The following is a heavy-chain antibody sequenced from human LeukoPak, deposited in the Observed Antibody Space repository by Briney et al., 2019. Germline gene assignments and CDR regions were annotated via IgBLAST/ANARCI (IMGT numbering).Heavy chain of an antibody. D-gene: IGHD3-3*01. CDR3: ASSPEGYYEDY. J-gene: IGHJ4*02. Sequence: SETLSLTCAVYGGSFSGYYWSWIRQPPGKGLEWIGEINHSGSTNYNPSLKSRVTISVDTSKNQFSLKLSSVTAADTAVYYCASSPEGYYEDYWGQGTLVTVSS. CDR1: GGSFSGYY. V-gene: IGHV4-34*01. CDR2: INHSGST.